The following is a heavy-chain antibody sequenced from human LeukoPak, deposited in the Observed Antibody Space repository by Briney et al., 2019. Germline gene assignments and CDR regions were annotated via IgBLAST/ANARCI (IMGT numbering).Heavy chain of an antibody. Sequence: SETLSLTCTVSGGSMSTYYWSWIRQPPGKGLEWIGYIYYSGSTNYNPSLKSRVTISVDTSKNQFSLKLSSVTAADTAVYYCARVYSRFYYYYGMDVWGQGTTVTVSS. D-gene: IGHD6-13*01. J-gene: IGHJ6*02. CDR1: GGSMSTYY. CDR3: ARVYSRFYYYYGMDV. V-gene: IGHV4-59*01. CDR2: IYYSGST.